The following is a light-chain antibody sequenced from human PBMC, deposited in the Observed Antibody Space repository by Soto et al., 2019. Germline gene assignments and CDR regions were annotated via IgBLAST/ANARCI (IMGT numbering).Light chain of an antibody. CDR3: QVWDSSTVV. V-gene: IGLV3-9*01. CDR2: RDS. J-gene: IGLJ2*01. Sequence: SYELTQPLSVSVALGQTARITCGGNNIGSKNVHWYQQKPGQAPVLVIYRDSSRPSGIPERFSGSISGNTATLTITRAQDGDESDYYCQVWDSSTVVFGGGTKLTVL. CDR1: NIGSKN.